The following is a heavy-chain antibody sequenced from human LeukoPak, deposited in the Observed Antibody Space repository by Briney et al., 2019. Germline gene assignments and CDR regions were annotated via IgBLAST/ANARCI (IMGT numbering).Heavy chain of an antibody. Sequence: GGSLRLSCAASGFTFSSYGMHWVRQAPGKGLEWVAVISYDGSNKYYADSVKGRFTISRDNSKNTLYLQMNSLRAEDTAVYYCAKPYYYDGSGYYRSSPFDYWGQGTLVTVSS. J-gene: IGHJ4*02. CDR1: GFTFSSYG. V-gene: IGHV3-30*18. CDR2: ISYDGSNK. CDR3: AKPYYYDGSGYYRSSPFDY. D-gene: IGHD3-22*01.